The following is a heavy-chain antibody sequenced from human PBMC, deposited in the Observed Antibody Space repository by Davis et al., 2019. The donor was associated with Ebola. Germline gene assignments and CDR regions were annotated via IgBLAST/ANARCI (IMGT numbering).Heavy chain of an antibody. J-gene: IGHJ4*02. CDR3: ARGGYSGYSSFDY. CDR2: ISSSSRTI. Sequence: GESLKISCVASGFAFNNYAMSWVRQAPGKGLEWVSYISSSSRTIYYADSVKGRFTISRDNAKNSLYLQMNSLRDEDTAVYYCARGGYSGYSSFDYWGQGTLVTVSS. D-gene: IGHD5-12*01. CDR1: GFAFNNYA. V-gene: IGHV3-48*02.